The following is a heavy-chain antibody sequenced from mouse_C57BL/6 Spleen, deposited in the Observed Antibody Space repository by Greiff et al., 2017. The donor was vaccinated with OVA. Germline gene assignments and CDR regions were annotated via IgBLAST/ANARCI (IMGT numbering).Heavy chain of an antibody. V-gene: IGHV14-2*01. CDR2: IDPEDGET. Sequence: EVQLQQSGAELVKPGASVKLSCTASGFNIKDYYMHWVKQRTEQGLEWIGRIDPEDGETKYDPKFQGKATITADTSSNPAYLQLRSLTSEDTAVYYCAREPNWGYAMDYWGQGTSVTVSS. CDR1: GFNIKDYY. J-gene: IGHJ4*01. CDR3: AREPNWGYAMDY. D-gene: IGHD4-1*01.